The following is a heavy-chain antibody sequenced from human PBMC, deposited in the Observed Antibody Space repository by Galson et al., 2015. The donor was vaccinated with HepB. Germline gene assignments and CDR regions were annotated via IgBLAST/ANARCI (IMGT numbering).Heavy chain of an antibody. D-gene: IGHD6-6*01. CDR2: IWYDGSNE. V-gene: IGHV3-33*01. J-gene: IGHJ4*02. Sequence: SLRLSCATSGFTFSSYAMHWVRQAPGKGLEWVAVIWYDGSNEDYADSVKGRFTIFRDNSKNTLYLQMNSLRAEDTAVYYCVRGDGSSSQAFDYWGQGTLVTVSS. CDR1: GFTFSSYA. CDR3: VRGDGSSSQAFDY.